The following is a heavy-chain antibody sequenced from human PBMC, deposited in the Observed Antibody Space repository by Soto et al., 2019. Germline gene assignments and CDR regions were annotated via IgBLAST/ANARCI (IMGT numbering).Heavy chain of an antibody. D-gene: IGHD1-26*01. J-gene: IGHJ5*02. Sequence: SETLSLTCTVSGGSISSDYWGWVRQPPGKGLEWIGYIYYSGTTNYSPSLKSRVTISVDTSKNQFSLKLSSVTAADTAVYYCARVIVGADNWFDPWGQGTLVTVSS. CDR1: GGSISSDY. CDR3: ARVIVGADNWFDP. CDR2: IYYSGTT. V-gene: IGHV4-59*08.